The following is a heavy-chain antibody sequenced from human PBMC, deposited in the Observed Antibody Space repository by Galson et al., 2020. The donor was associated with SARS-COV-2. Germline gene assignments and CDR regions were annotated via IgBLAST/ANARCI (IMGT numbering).Heavy chain of an antibody. CDR2: ISWNSGSR. Sequence: GGSLRLSCAASGFTFDEFAMHWVRQAPGKGLEWVSGISWNSGSRDYADSVKGRFTVSRDNVKNFLYLQMTSLRADDTALYYCAKAPHSSAWYYFDSWGQGTLVTVSS. V-gene: IGHV3-9*01. J-gene: IGHJ4*02. CDR1: GFTFDEFA. CDR3: AKAPHSSAWYYFDS. D-gene: IGHD6-19*01.